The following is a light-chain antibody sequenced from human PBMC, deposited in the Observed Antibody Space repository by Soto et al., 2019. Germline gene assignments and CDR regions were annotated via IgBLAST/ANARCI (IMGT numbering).Light chain of an antibody. CDR2: EVS. Sequence: QSALTQPPSASGSPGQSVTISCTGTSSDVGGYNYVSWYQQHPGKAPKLMISEVSKRPSGVPDRFSGSKSGNTAPLTVSGLQAEDEADYYCSSYAGSNNLYVVFGGGTKLTVL. CDR1: SSDVGGYNY. J-gene: IGLJ2*01. V-gene: IGLV2-8*01. CDR3: SSYAGSNNLYVV.